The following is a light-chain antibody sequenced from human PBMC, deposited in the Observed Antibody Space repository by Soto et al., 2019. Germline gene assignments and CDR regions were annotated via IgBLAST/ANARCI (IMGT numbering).Light chain of an antibody. CDR1: QSVSSY. V-gene: IGKV3-11*01. CDR2: DAS. Sequence: EIVLTQSSATLSLSPGERATLSCRTSQSVSSYLAWYQQKPGQAPRLLIYDASNRATGIPARFSGSGSGTDFTLTISSLEPEDFAVYYCQQYNNWPPTFGQGTRLEIK. J-gene: IGKJ5*01. CDR3: QQYNNWPPT.